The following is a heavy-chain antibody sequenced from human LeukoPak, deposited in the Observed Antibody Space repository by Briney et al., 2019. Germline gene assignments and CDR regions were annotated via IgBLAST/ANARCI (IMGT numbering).Heavy chain of an antibody. CDR1: GFPFSSYW. CDR2: ISGNGAKT. Sequence: GGSLRLSCVASGFPFSSYWMTWVRRAPGKGLDWVPAISGNGAKTYYAESVEGRFTISRDNSKNTLYLQMNSLRAEDTAIYYCSKSYDSGGFIVRYSDYWGQGSLVTVSS. V-gene: IGHV3-23*01. J-gene: IGHJ4*02. CDR3: SKSYDSGGFIVRYSDY. D-gene: IGHD3-22*01.